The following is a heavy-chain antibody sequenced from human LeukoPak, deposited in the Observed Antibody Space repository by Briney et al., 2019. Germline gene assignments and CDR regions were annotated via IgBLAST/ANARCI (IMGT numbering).Heavy chain of an antibody. CDR2: INAGNGNT. J-gene: IGHJ6*04. CDR1: GYTFTSYA. CDR3: ARDTYYYGSGSYSAYYYYGMDV. V-gene: IGHV1-3*01. D-gene: IGHD3-10*01. Sequence: ASVKDSCKASGYTFTSYAMHWVRQAPGQRVEGMGCINAGNGNTKYSQKFQDRVTITRDTSASTAYVELSSLRSEDTAVYYCARDTYYYGSGSYSAYYYYGMDVWGKGTTVTVSS.